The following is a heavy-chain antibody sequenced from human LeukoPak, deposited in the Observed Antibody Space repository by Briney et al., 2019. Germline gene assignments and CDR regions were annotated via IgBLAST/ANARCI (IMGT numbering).Heavy chain of an antibody. CDR2: IGAYNGNT. Sequence: GASVKVSCKASGYTFTSYGISWVRQAPGQGLEWMGWIGAYNGNTNYAQKLQGRVTMTTDTSTSTAYMELRSLRPDDTAVYYCARRPMNYYDSSGYYADEGYWGQGTLVTVSS. V-gene: IGHV1-18*01. CDR3: ARRPMNYYDSSGYYADEGY. CDR1: GYTFTSYG. D-gene: IGHD3-22*01. J-gene: IGHJ4*02.